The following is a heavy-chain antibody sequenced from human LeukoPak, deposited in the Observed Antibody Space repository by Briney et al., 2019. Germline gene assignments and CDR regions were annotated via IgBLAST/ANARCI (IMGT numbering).Heavy chain of an antibody. CDR3: AREVGYSSSYYGRFDP. Sequence: VASVKVSCKASGYTFAGYYMHWVPQAPGQGLEWMGWINPNSGGTNYAQKFQGRVTMTRDTSISTAYMELSRLRSDDTAVYYCAREVGYSSSYYGRFDPWGQGTLVIVSS. V-gene: IGHV1-2*03. CDR1: GYTFAGYY. CDR2: INPNSGGT. J-gene: IGHJ5*02. D-gene: IGHD2-2*01.